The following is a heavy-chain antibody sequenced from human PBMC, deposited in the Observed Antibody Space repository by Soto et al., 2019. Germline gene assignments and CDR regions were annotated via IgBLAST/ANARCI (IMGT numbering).Heavy chain of an antibody. CDR1: GFTFSSYG. J-gene: IGHJ4*02. CDR2: IWYDGSNK. CDR3: AGDPYDSSGYYSGFDY. D-gene: IGHD3-22*01. Sequence: QVQLVESGGGVVQPGRSLRLFCAASGFTFSSYGMHWVRQAPGKGLEWVAVIWYDGSNKYYADSVKGRFTISRDNSKNTLYLQMNSLRAEDTAVYYCAGDPYDSSGYYSGFDYWGQGTLVTVSS. V-gene: IGHV3-33*01.